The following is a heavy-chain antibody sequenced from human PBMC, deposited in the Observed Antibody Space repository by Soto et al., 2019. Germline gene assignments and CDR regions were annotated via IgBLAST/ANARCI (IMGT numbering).Heavy chain of an antibody. J-gene: IGHJ4*02. CDR3: AKDILGSGGFGELWAGYFDY. V-gene: IGHV3-9*01. Sequence: GGSLRLSCAASGFTFDDYAMHWVRQAPGKGLEWVSGISWNSGSIGYADSVKGRFTISRDNAKNSLYLQMNSLRAEDTALYYCAKDILGSGGFGELWAGYFDYWGQGTLVTVSS. CDR2: ISWNSGSI. D-gene: IGHD3-10*01. CDR1: GFTFDDYA.